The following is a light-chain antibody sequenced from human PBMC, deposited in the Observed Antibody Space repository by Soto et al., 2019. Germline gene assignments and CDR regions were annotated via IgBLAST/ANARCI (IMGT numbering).Light chain of an antibody. V-gene: IGKV1-5*01. Sequence: DLQITKSPSTLSASVGDRVTITCRASQSISSWLAWYQQKPGKAPKLLIYDASSLESGVPSRFSGSGSGTEFTLTISSLQPDDFATYYCQQYNSYSPMYTFGQGTKLEIK. CDR1: QSISSW. CDR3: QQYNSYSPMYT. CDR2: DAS. J-gene: IGKJ2*01.